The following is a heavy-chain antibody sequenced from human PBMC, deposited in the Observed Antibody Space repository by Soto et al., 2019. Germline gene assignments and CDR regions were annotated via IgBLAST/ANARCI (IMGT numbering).Heavy chain of an antibody. CDR1: GASIDRSNYY. Sequence: PSETLSLTCTVSGASIDRSNYYWDWIRQPPGKGLEWIGTTYYNGNAYYNPSLKSRVTMSVDTSKNQFSLKLISVTAAYTAVYYCARHFVAVVIKGWGYWGQGTLVTVSS. D-gene: IGHD3-22*01. CDR3: ARHFVAVVIKGWGY. V-gene: IGHV4-39*01. J-gene: IGHJ4*02. CDR2: TYYNGNA.